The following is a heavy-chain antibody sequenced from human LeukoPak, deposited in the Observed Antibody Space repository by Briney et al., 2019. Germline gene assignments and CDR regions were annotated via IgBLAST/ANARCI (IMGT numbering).Heavy chain of an antibody. Sequence: GGSLRLSCAASGFTFSSYAMSWVRQAPGKGLEWDSAISGSGGSTYYADSVKGRFTISRDNSKNTLYLQMNSLRAEDTAVYHCAKDYDSSGYYYGLDYWGQGTLVTVSS. D-gene: IGHD3-22*01. J-gene: IGHJ4*02. CDR1: GFTFSSYA. V-gene: IGHV3-23*01. CDR2: ISGSGGST. CDR3: AKDYDSSGYYYGLDY.